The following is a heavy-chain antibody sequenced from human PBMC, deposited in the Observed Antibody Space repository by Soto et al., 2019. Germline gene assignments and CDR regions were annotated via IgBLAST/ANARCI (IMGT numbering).Heavy chain of an antibody. CDR3: ARSEREDEQPDY. Sequence: ASVKVSCKASGYTFTSYYMHWVRQAPGQGLEWMGIINPSGGSTSYAQKFQGRVTMTRDTSISTVYMELSRLRSDDTAVYYCARSEREDEQPDYWGQGTLVTVSS. J-gene: IGHJ4*02. CDR1: GYTFTSYY. D-gene: IGHD6-13*01. CDR2: INPSGGST. V-gene: IGHV1-46*01.